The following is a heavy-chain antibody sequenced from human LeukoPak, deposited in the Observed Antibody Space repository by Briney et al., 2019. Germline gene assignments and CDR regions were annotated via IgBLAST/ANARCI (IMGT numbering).Heavy chain of an antibody. CDR3: ARDRRDYVWGSYRPFDY. CDR1: GYTFTYYG. V-gene: IGHV1-18*01. Sequence: ASVKVSCKASGYTFTYYGIIWVRQAPGQGLEWMGWISPYNGGTNYIQKLQGRVTMTTDTSTSTAYMELRSLRSDDTAVYYCARDRRDYVWGSYRPFDYWGQGTLVTVSS. D-gene: IGHD3-16*02. J-gene: IGHJ4*02. CDR2: ISPYNGGT.